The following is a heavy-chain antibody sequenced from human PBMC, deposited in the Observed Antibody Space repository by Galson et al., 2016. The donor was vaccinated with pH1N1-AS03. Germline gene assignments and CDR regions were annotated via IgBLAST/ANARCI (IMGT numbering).Heavy chain of an antibody. CDR3: AKKRYYDSSADAFDI. J-gene: IGHJ3*02. CDR2: ISNSGATT. D-gene: IGHD3-22*01. V-gene: IGHV3-23*01. CDR1: GFTLSSSA. Sequence: SLRLSCAASGFTLSSSAMSWVRQAPGKGLEWVSFISNSGATTHYADSVKGRFTISRENSRNTLYLQMNSLRDEDTAVYYCAKKRYYDSSADAFDIWGQGTLVTVSS.